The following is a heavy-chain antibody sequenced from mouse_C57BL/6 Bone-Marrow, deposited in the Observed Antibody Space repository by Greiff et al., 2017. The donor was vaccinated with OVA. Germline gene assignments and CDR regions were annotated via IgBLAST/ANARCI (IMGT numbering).Heavy chain of an antibody. J-gene: IGHJ3*01. CDR3: TRWANSAWFAY. V-gene: IGHV14-4*01. CDR1: GFNIKDDY. Sequence: EVQLQQSGAELVRPGASVKLSCTASGFNIKDDYMHWVKQRPEQGLEWIGWIDPENGDTEYASKFQGKAILTADKSSSTAYMELRSLTSEDSAVYYCTRWANSAWFAYWGQGTLVTVSA. D-gene: IGHD3-1*01. CDR2: IDPENGDT.